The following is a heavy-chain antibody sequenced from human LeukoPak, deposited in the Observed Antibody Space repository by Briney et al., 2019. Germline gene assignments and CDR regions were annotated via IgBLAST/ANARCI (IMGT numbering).Heavy chain of an antibody. J-gene: IGHJ4*02. V-gene: IGHV1-69*04. Sequence: SVKVSCKASGGTFSSYAISWVRQAPGQGLEWMGRIIPILGIANYAQKFQGRVTITADKSTSTAYMELSSLRSEDTAVYYCARDGDYNDFWSGFAFDFWGQGTLVTVSS. CDR3: ARDGDYNDFWSGFAFDF. CDR1: GGTFSSYA. D-gene: IGHD3-3*01. CDR2: IIPILGIA.